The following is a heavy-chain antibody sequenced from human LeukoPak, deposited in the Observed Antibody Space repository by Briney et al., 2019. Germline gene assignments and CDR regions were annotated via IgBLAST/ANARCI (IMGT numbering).Heavy chain of an antibody. D-gene: IGHD4-23*01. Sequence: GGSLRLSCAASGFTFSSYGMHWVRQAPGKGLEWVAVIWYDGSNKYYADSVKGRFTISRDNSKNTLYLQMNSLRAEDTAVYYCARDLWGGNRAVDYWGRGTLVTVSS. V-gene: IGHV3-33*01. CDR2: IWYDGSNK. CDR1: GFTFSSYG. J-gene: IGHJ4*02. CDR3: ARDLWGGNRAVDY.